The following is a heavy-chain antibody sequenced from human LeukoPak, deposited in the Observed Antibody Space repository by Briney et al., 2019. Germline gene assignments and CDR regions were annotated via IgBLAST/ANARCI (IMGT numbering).Heavy chain of an antibody. J-gene: IGHJ6*03. CDR2: IIPIFGTA. V-gene: IGHV1-69*13. Sequence: ASVKVSCKASGGTFSSYAISWVRQAPGQGLEWMGGIIPIFGTANYAQKFQGRVTITADESTSTAYMELSSLRSEDTAVYYCARGLRGYYGSGSYYTRHDYYYYYYMDVWGKGTTVTISS. CDR3: ARGLRGYYGSGSYYTRHDYYYYYYMDV. CDR1: GGTFSSYA. D-gene: IGHD3-10*01.